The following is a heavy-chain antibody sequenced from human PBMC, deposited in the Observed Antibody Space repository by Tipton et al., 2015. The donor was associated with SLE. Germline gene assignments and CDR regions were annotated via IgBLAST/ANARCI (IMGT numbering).Heavy chain of an antibody. Sequence: TLSLTCAVYGGSFSGYYWSWIHQPPGKGLEWIGYIYYSGSTYYNPSLKSRVTISVDTSKNQFSLKLSSVTAADTAVYYCARDLGDDIWGQGTMVTVSS. CDR1: GGSFSGYY. V-gene: IGHV4-34*01. CDR3: ARDLGDDI. D-gene: IGHD3-16*01. J-gene: IGHJ3*02. CDR2: IYYSGST.